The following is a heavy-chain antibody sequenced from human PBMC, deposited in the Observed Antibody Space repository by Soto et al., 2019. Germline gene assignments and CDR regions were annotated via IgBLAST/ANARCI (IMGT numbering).Heavy chain of an antibody. CDR2: INPSGGST. CDR3: ARQYYDILTGLSNWFDP. V-gene: IGHV1-46*01. D-gene: IGHD3-9*01. CDR1: GYTFTSYY. J-gene: IGHJ5*02. Sequence: ASVKVSCKASGYTFTSYYMHWVRQAPGQGLEWMGIINPSGGSTSYAQKFQGRVTMTRDTSTSTVYMELSSLRSEDTAVYHCARQYYDILTGLSNWFDPRGQGTLVTVSS.